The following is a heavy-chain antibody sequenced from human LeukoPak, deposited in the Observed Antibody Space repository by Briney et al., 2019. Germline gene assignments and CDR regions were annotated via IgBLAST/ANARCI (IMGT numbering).Heavy chain of an antibody. D-gene: IGHD3-22*01. CDR1: GYDFRNYW. CDR2: ILPRDSDT. Sequence: GESLKISCKGSGYDFRNYWIGWVRQMPGKGLEYMGLILPRDSDTRYSPSFQGQVTISADKSITTAYLQWSSLKASDTAMYYCARDSSRWFFDYWGQGTLVTVSS. V-gene: IGHV5-51*01. CDR3: ARDSSRWFFDY. J-gene: IGHJ4*02.